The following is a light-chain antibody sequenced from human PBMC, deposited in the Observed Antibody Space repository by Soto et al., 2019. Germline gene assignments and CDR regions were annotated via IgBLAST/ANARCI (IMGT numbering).Light chain of an antibody. CDR2: DVS. CDR3: SSYTSSSTHYVV. Sequence: QSALTQPASVSGCPGQSITISCTGTSSDVGGYNYVSWYQQHPGKAPKLMIYDVSNRPSGVSNRFSGSKSGNTASLTISGLQAEDEADYYCSSYTSSSTHYVVFGGGTKLTVL. V-gene: IGLV2-14*01. J-gene: IGLJ2*01. CDR1: SSDVGGYNY.